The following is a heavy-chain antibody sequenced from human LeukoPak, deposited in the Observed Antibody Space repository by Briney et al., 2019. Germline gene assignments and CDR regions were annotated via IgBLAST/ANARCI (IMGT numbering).Heavy chain of an antibody. CDR3: ASQETYYYDNSGYYYSPLDY. V-gene: IGHV3-30-3*01. D-gene: IGHD3-22*01. CDR2: ISYDGSNK. Sequence: GRSLRLSCAASGFTVNNYAIHWVRQAPGKGLEWVAFISYDGSNKYYADSVKGRFTISRDNSKNTLSLQVNSLRAEDTAVYYCASQETYYYDNSGYYYSPLDYWGQGTLVTVSS. J-gene: IGHJ4*02. CDR1: GFTVNNYA.